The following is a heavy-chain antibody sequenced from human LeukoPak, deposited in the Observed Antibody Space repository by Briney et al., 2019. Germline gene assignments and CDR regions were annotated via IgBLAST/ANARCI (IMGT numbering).Heavy chain of an antibody. CDR3: ARGTRGYSGYDDYGMDV. CDR2: ISSSSSYT. V-gene: IGHV3-11*05. CDR1: GFTFSDYY. Sequence: GGSLRLSCAASGFTFSDYYMSWIRQAPGKGLEWVSYISSSSSYTNYADSVKGRFTISRDNAKNSLYLQMNSLRAADTAVYYCARGTRGYSGYDDYGMDVWGQGTTVTVSS. D-gene: IGHD5-12*01. J-gene: IGHJ6*02.